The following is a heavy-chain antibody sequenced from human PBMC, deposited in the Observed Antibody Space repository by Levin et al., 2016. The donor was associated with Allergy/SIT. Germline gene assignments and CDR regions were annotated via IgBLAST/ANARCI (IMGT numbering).Heavy chain of an antibody. J-gene: IGHJ4*02. Sequence: GESLKISCAASGFTLSNYDMHWVRQAPGKGLEWISYISAGSTTIYYADSVKGRFTISRDNAKNSLYLQMNSLRDEDTAVYYCVRNRPSWVDYWGQGTLVTVSS. CDR1: GFTLSNYD. D-gene: IGHD3-10*01. V-gene: IGHV3-48*02. CDR3: VRNRPSWVDY. CDR2: ISAGSTTI.